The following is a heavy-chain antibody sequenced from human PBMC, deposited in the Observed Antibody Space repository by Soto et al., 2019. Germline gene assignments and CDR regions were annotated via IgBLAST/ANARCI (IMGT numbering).Heavy chain of an antibody. D-gene: IGHD3-22*01. Sequence: EVQLVESGGGLVKSGGSLRLSCAGSGFTFSNAWMNWVRQAPGKGLEWIGRIKSHPDGGTTDYAAPVKCRFTISREDSKNTVYLQMNSLKTDDTAMYYCSTGGYYFDYWGQGTLVTVSS. CDR3: STGGYYFDY. V-gene: IGHV3-15*01. CDR2: IKSHPDGGTT. CDR1: GFTFSNAW. J-gene: IGHJ4*02.